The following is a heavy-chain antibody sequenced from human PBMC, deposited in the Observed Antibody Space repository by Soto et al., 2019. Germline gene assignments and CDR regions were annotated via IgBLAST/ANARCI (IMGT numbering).Heavy chain of an antibody. CDR2: IYYSGST. CDR3: ASPPDYGDYARPPYYYYYMDV. J-gene: IGHJ6*03. V-gene: IGHV4-39*01. D-gene: IGHD4-17*01. CDR1: GGSISSSSYY. Sequence: SETLSLTCTVSGGSISSSSYYWGWIRQPPGKGLEWIGSIYYSGSTCYNPSLKSRVTISVDTSKNQFSLKLSSVTAADTAVYYCASPPDYGDYARPPYYYYYMDVWGKGTTVTVSS.